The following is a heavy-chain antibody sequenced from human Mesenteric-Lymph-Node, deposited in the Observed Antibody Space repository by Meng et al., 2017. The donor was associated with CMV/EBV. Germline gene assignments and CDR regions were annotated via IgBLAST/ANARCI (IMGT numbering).Heavy chain of an antibody. J-gene: IGHJ5*02. CDR1: GGSISSGGYY. D-gene: IGHD2-2*01. CDR3: ARENQLKSLFDP. Sequence: CPVSGGSISSGGYYWSWIRQHPGKGLEWIGYIYYSGSTYYNPSLKSRVTISVDTSKNQFSLKLSSVTAADTAVYYCARENQLKSLFDPWGQGTLVTVSS. CDR2: IYYSGST. V-gene: IGHV4-31*03.